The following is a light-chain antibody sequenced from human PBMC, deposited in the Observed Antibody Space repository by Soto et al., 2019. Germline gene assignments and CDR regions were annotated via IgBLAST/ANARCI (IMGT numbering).Light chain of an antibody. Sequence: QAVVTQEPSLTVSPGGTVSLTCGSNTGAVTIGHYPYWFQQKPGQAPRTLVYDTNNRHSWTPARFSGSLLGGKAALTLSGAQPEDEADSYGLISSGGARVFGGGTKRTVL. J-gene: IGLJ3*02. CDR2: DTN. CDR1: TGAVTIGHY. V-gene: IGLV7-46*01. CDR3: LISSGGARV.